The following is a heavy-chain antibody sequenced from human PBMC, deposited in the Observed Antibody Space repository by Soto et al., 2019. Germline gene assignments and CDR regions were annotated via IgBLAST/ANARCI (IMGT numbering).Heavy chain of an antibody. CDR1: GFTFSSYG. J-gene: IGHJ6*02. V-gene: IGHV3-33*01. CDR3: ARTYGDYQNFYYYYGMEV. Sequence: QVQLVESGGGVVQPGRSLRLSCAASGFTFSSYGMHWVRQAPGKGLEWVAVIWYDGSNKYYADSVKGRFTISRDNSKNTLYLQMNRLRAEDTAVYYCARTYGDYQNFYYYYGMEVWGQGTTVTVSS. CDR2: IWYDGSNK. D-gene: IGHD4-17*01.